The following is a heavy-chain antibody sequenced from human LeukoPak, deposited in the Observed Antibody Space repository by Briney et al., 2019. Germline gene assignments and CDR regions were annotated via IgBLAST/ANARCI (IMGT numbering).Heavy chain of an antibody. CDR3: ARGGGGSPVFGVVIAYFDY. D-gene: IGHD3-3*01. CDR2: IYYSGST. J-gene: IGHJ4*02. CDR1: GGSISSYY. Sequence: SETLSLTCTVSGGSISSYYWSWIPQPPGKGLEWIGYIYYSGSTHYNPSLKSRVTISVDKSKNQFSPKLSAVSAADTAVYYCARGGGGSPVFGVVIAYFDYWGQGTLVTVSS. V-gene: IGHV4-59*01.